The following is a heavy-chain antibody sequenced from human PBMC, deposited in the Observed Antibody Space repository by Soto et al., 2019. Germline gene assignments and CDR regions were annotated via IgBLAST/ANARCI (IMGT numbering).Heavy chain of an antibody. CDR1: GGTFSSYA. V-gene: IGHV1-69*12. CDR2: IIPIFGTA. J-gene: IGHJ6*02. CDR3: ASHGLRAARRDYYYYGMDV. Sequence: QVQLVQSGAEVKKPGSSVKVSCKASGGTFSSYAISWVRQAPGQGLEWMGGIIPIFGTANYAQKFQGRVTITADESTRAAYRELSSLSSEDTAVYYCASHGLRAARRDYYYYGMDVWGQGTTVTVSS. D-gene: IGHD6-6*01.